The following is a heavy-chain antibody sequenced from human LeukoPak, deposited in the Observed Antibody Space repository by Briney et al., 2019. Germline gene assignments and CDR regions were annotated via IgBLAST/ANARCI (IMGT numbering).Heavy chain of an antibody. V-gene: IGHV4-4*02. D-gene: IGHD6-19*01. J-gene: IGHJ4*02. Sequence: PSETLSLTCGVSGGSISSSNWWNWVRQPPGKGLEWIGEIYLSGSTNYSPSLKSRVTISVDKSKNQFSLKLSSVAAADTAVYYCYIAVAGIDYWGQGTLVTVSS. CDR1: GGSISSSNW. CDR2: IYLSGST. CDR3: YIAVAGIDY.